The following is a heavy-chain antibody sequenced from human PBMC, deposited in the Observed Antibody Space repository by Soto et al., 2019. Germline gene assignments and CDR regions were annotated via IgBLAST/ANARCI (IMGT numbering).Heavy chain of an antibody. J-gene: IGHJ3*02. CDR3: AKDEAPSYARGVLGAFDI. Sequence: QVQLVESGGGVVQPGRSLRLSCAASGFTFNRHGIHWVRQAPGKGLEWVASISHDGSSKYYADSINGRFTISRDNYTNTLSLQTNSLTPDATAVYYCAKDEAPSYARGVLGAFDIWGQGTMVTVSS. V-gene: IGHV3-30*18. CDR2: ISHDGSSK. D-gene: IGHD3-16*01. CDR1: GFTFNRHG.